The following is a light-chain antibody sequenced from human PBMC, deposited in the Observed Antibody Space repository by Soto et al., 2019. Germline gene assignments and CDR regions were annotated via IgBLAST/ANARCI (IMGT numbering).Light chain of an antibody. Sequence: EIVLTQSPGTLSLSPGERATHSCRASQGVSSNYLAWYQQKSGQAPRLLLYGTSSRATGIPERFSGSGSGTEFTLTISSLQPDDFATYYCQHYNSYSEALGQGTKVDIK. CDR3: QHYNSYSEA. J-gene: IGKJ1*01. CDR1: QGVSSNY. CDR2: GTS. V-gene: IGKV3-20*01.